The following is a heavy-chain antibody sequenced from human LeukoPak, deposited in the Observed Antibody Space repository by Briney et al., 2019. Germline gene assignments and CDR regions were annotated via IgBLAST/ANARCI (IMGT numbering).Heavy chain of an antibody. CDR3: ASYRYGSSFAFDI. CDR2: IYSGGST. V-gene: IGHV3-66*01. CDR1: GFTVSTNY. Sequence: GGSLRLSCGASGFTVSTNYMSWVRQAPGKGLEWVSIIYSGGSTYYADSVKGRFTISRDNSKNTLYLQMNSLRAEDTAVYYCASYRYGSSFAFDIWGEGTMVTVSS. J-gene: IGHJ3*02. D-gene: IGHD6-19*01.